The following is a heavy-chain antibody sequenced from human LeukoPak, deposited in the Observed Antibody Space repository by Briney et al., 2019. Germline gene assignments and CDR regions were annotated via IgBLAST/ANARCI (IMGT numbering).Heavy chain of an antibody. D-gene: IGHD5-12*01. V-gene: IGHV3-21*01. J-gene: IGHJ6*04. CDR3: ARDRGSGYDFYYYYYGMDV. CDR1: GFTFSSYS. CDR2: ISSSSSYI. Sequence: TGGSLRLSCAASGFTFSSYSMNWVRQAPGKGLEWVSSISSSSSYIYYADSVKGRFTISRDNAKNSLYLQMNSLRAEDTAVYYCARDRGSGYDFYYYYYGMDVWGKGTTVTVSS.